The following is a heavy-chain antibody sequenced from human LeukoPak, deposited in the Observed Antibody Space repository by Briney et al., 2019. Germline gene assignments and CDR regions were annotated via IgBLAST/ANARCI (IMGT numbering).Heavy chain of an antibody. J-gene: IGHJ4*02. CDR1: GGSISSGSYY. V-gene: IGHV4-61*01. CDR2: IYYSGST. Sequence: PSETLSLTCTVSGGSISSGSYYWSWIRQPPGKGLEYIGYIYYSGSTNYNPSLKSRVTISADTAKSQFSLKMSSVTAADTAVYYCARVLRAASWRSYDYWGPGSLVTVSS. D-gene: IGHD5-18*01. CDR3: ARVLRAASWRSYDY.